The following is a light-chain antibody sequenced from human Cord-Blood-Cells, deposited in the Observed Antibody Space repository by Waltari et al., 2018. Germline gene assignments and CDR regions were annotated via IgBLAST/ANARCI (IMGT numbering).Light chain of an antibody. CDR3: AAWDDSLSGHVV. V-gene: IGLV1-47*01. CDR1: SSNIGSNS. CDR2: RNN. Sequence: QSVLTPPPYASGTPGQRVTISCSGSSSNIGSNSVSWYQQRPGTAPKLLIYRNNQRPSGVPDRFSGSKSGTSASLAISGLRSEDEADYYCAAWDDSLSGHVVFGGGTKLTVL. J-gene: IGLJ2*01.